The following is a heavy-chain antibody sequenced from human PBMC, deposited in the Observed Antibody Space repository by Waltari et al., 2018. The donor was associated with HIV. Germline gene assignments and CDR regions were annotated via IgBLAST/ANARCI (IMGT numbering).Heavy chain of an antibody. Sequence: EVQLVESGGGLVQPGGSLRLSCAASGLPFCDYHMDWVRQAPGKGLEWVGRIRNKPSSYTTEYAASVKGRFSISRDDSRNSLYLQMNSLKTEDTAVYYCTTSAIGNIFDNWGQGTLVTVSS. D-gene: IGHD1-1*01. CDR2: IRNKPSSYTT. J-gene: IGHJ4*02. V-gene: IGHV3-72*01. CDR3: TTSAIGNIFDN. CDR1: GLPFCDYH.